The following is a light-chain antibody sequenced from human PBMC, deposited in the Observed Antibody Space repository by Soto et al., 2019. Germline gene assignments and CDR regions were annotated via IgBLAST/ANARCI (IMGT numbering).Light chain of an antibody. Sequence: QSALTQPPSASGSPGQSVTISCTGTSSDVGGYNYVSWYQQHPSKAPKLMIYEVSKRPSGVPDRFSGSKSGNTASLTVSGLQAEDEADYYCSSYAGSNSWVFGGGTKLTVL. J-gene: IGLJ3*02. CDR1: SSDVGGYNY. CDR3: SSYAGSNSWV. V-gene: IGLV2-8*01. CDR2: EVS.